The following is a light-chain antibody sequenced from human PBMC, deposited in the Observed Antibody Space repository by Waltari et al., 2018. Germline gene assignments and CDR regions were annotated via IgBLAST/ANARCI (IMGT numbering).Light chain of an antibody. J-gene: IGLJ3*02. CDR2: DVS. CDR3: CSYAGSYLVV. CDR1: SSDVGGYHY. V-gene: IGLV2-11*01. Sequence: QSALTQPRSVSGSPGQSVTISCTGTSSDVGGYHYISWYQQRPGKAPKLMIYDVSKRPSGVPDRFSGSKSGNTASLTISGLQAEDEADYYCCSYAGSYLVVFGGGTELAVL.